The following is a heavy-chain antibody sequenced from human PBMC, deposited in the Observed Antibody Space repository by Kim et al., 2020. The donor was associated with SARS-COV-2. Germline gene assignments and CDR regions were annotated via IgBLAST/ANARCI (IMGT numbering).Heavy chain of an antibody. V-gene: IGHV3-21*01. CDR2: ISSSSSYI. CDR3: SRDPYTLGSYRSGAYY. J-gene: IGHJ6*01. CDR1: GFTFSSSS. Sequence: GGSLRLSCAASGFTFSSSSMHWVRQAPGTGLEWVSFISSSSSYIYYADSVKCRFTLSRDNAKNPLYLQMNSLRAEDTAVYYCSRDPYTLGSYRSGAYY. D-gene: IGHD3-16*02.